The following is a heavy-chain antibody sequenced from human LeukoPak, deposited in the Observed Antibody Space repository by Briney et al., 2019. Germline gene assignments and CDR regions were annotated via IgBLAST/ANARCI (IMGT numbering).Heavy chain of an antibody. D-gene: IGHD6-13*01. J-gene: IGHJ4*02. CDR1: GFTFSSYW. V-gene: IGHV3-7*01. CDR3: ARGISSSWSDYFDY. CDR2: IKQDGSEK. Sequence: GGSLRLSCAASGFTFSSYWMSWVRQAPGNGLEWVANIKQDGSEKYYVDSVKGRFAISRDNAKNSLYLQMNSLRAEDTGVYYCARGISSSWSDYFDYWGQGTLVTVSS.